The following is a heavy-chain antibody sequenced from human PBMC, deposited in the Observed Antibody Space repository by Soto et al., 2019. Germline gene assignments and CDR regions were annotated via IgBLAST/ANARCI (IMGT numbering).Heavy chain of an antibody. CDR1: GYSFSNYG. J-gene: IGHJ4*02. CDR3: ARPSNNYVAH. Sequence: PXESVKISFKASGYSFSNYGTGWVRQIPGKGLEWMAIINPGDSESRYSPSFQGQVTISADKSISTAYLQWNSLEASDTAMYYCARPSNNYVAHWGQGTLVTVS. D-gene: IGHD4-4*01. CDR2: INPGDSES. V-gene: IGHV5-51*01.